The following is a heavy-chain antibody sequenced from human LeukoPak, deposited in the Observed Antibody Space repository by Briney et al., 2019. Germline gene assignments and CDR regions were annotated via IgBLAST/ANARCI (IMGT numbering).Heavy chain of an antibody. Sequence: PGGSLRLSCAASRFTFSSYAMSWVRQAPGKGLEWVSAISGSGGSTYYADSVKGRFTISRDNSKNTLYLQMNSLRAEDTAVYYCAKDQEIVVVPYYFDYWGQGTLVTVSS. J-gene: IGHJ4*02. CDR1: RFTFSSYA. V-gene: IGHV3-23*01. CDR3: AKDQEIVVVPYYFDY. CDR2: ISGSGGST. D-gene: IGHD2-2*01.